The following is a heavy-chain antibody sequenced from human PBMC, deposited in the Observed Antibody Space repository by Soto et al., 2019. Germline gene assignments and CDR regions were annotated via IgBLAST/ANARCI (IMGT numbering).Heavy chain of an antibody. Sequence: ASVKVSCKASGYTFTSYYMHWVRQAPGQGLEWMGIINPSGGSTSYEQKFQGRVTMTRDTSTSKVYMEPSSLRSEDTAVYYCAMSGSNPRGFDYWGQGTLVTVSS. CDR2: INPSGGST. J-gene: IGHJ4*02. CDR1: GYTFTSYY. CDR3: AMSGSNPRGFDY. V-gene: IGHV1-46*01. D-gene: IGHD1-26*01.